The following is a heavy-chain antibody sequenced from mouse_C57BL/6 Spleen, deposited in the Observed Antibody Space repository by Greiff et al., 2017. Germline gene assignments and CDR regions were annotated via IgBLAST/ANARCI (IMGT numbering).Heavy chain of an antibody. Sequence: DVKLQESGPGLVKPSQSLTLTCSVTGYSITSGYYWNWIRQFPGNKLEWMGYISYDGSNNYNPSLKNRISITRDTSKNQFFLKLNSVTTEDTATYCCARYGNYAWFAYWGQGTLVTVSA. J-gene: IGHJ3*01. D-gene: IGHD2-1*01. V-gene: IGHV3-6*01. CDR3: ARYGNYAWFAY. CDR1: GYSITSGYY. CDR2: ISYDGSN.